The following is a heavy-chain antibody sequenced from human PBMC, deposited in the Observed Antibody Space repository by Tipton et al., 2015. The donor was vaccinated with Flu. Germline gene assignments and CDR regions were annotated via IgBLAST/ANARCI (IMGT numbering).Heavy chain of an antibody. CDR1: GGSISSGSYY. J-gene: IGHJ4*02. V-gene: IGHV4-61*02. Sequence: TLSLTCTASGGSISSGSYYWSWIRQPAGKGLEWIGRIYTSGSTNYNPSLKSRVTISIDTFKNQFSLKLSSVTAADTAVYYCASGYYYRGDYWGQGALVTVSS. D-gene: IGHD3-22*01. CDR2: IYTSGST. CDR3: ASGYYYRGDY.